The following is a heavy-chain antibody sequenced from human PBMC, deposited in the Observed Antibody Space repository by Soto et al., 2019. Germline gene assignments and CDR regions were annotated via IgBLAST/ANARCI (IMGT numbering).Heavy chain of an antibody. V-gene: IGHV6-1*01. Sequence: QSQTLSLTCAISGDSVSSNSAAWNWIRQSPSRGLEWLGRTYYRSKWYNDYAVSVKSRITINPDTSKNQFSLQLNSVTPEDTAVYYCARDLGFRGFSSWYDGFDYWGQGTLVTVSS. CDR1: GDSVSSNSAA. D-gene: IGHD6-13*01. CDR2: TYYRSKWYN. CDR3: ARDLGFRGFSSWYDGFDY. J-gene: IGHJ4*02.